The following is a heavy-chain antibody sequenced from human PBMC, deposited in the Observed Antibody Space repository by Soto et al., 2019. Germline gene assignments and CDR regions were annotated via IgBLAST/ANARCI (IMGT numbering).Heavy chain of an antibody. CDR1: GYTFTTYG. D-gene: IGHD1-26*01. CDR3: ARDPYLWDHQY. J-gene: IGHJ4*02. Sequence: QVQLVQSGGEVKKPGASVKVSCKTSGYTFTTYGISWVRQAPGQGLEWVGWISAYSGKTHYAQKFQGKVTMTTDTSTNTAYLELMSLRSDDTAVYYCARDPYLWDHQYWGQGTLVTVSS. V-gene: IGHV1-18*01. CDR2: ISAYSGKT.